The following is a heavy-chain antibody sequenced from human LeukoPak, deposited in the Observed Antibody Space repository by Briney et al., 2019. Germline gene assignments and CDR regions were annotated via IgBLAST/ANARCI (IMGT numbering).Heavy chain of an antibody. D-gene: IGHD3-22*01. CDR2: IYPGDSDT. Sequence: GESLKISCKGSGYSFTSYWIGWVRQMPGKGLEGMGIIYPGDSDTRYSLSFQGQVTISADKSISTAYLQWSSLKPSDTPMYYCARRGPYYYDSSGLIDYWGQGTLVTVSS. CDR3: ARRGPYYYDSSGLIDY. CDR1: GYSFTSYW. J-gene: IGHJ4*02. V-gene: IGHV5-51*01.